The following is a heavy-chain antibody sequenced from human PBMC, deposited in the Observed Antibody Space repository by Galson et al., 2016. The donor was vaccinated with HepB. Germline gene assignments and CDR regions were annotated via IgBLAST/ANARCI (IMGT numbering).Heavy chain of an antibody. CDR3: AGGFHSSSLT. Sequence: SETLSLTCTVYGDSVTNTVYNWGWIRQPPGKGLEWIGSVYYTGSTYYNPSLKSRVTISIDTSKNQFSLRLSSVTAADTAVYYCAGGFHSSSLTWGQGTLVTVSS. J-gene: IGHJ4*02. CDR2: VYYTGST. D-gene: IGHD6-6*01. CDR1: GDSVTNTVYN. V-gene: IGHV4-39*01.